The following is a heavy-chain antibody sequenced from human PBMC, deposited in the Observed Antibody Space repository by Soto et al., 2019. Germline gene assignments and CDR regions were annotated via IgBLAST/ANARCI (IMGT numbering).Heavy chain of an antibody. Sequence: EVQLVESGGGLVQPGGSLRLSCAASGFTLSTYWMHWVRQAPGEGLVWVSRINIDGSSTIYADSVTGRFTIARENAKNTVYLQMNSLRAEYTAVYYCTRGRENYSYFDYWGQGIVVTVSS. J-gene: IGHJ4*02. D-gene: IGHD4-4*01. V-gene: IGHV3-74*01. CDR1: GFTLSTYW. CDR3: TRGRENYSYFDY. CDR2: INIDGSST.